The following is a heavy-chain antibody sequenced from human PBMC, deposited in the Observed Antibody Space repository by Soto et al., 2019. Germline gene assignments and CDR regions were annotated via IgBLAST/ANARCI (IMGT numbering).Heavy chain of an antibody. J-gene: IGHJ6*02. CDR2: ISSRSDI. Sequence: PGGSLRLSCVGSGFTFSNYSINWVRQAPGKGLEWVSSISSRSDIYYADSVKGRFTISRDNAKNSVSLQMNSLRAEDTAVYYCAREYTAGPLAYGLDVWGQGTTVTVSS. V-gene: IGHV3-21*01. CDR3: AREYTAGPLAYGLDV. CDR1: GFTFSNYS. D-gene: IGHD2-2*02.